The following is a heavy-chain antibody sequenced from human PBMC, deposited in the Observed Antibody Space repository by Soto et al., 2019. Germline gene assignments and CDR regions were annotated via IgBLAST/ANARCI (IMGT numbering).Heavy chain of an antibody. Sequence: SETLSLTCIVSGESISSSSYYWGWIRQPPGKVLEWIGSIYYSGRTYYNPSFKSRVTISIDTSKNQFSLKLSSVTATDTAVYYWARQRTTVVTQAYFDHWGQRALVTVSS. J-gene: IGHJ4*02. CDR1: GESISSSSYY. D-gene: IGHD2-21*02. CDR2: IYYSGRT. V-gene: IGHV4-39*01. CDR3: ARQRTTVVTQAYFDH.